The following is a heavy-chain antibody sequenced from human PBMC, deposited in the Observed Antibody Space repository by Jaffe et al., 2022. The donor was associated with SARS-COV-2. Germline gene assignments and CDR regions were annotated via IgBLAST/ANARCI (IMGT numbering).Heavy chain of an antibody. CDR1: GATFSNYA. Sequence: QVQLVQSGAEVQKPGSSVRVSCKASGATFSNYAVNWVRQAPGQGLEWMGNIIPMLGLATYGPKFQGRVTITANKSTSTAYMELSSLSPEDTALYYCSTRIVRAASEHDYWGQGTLVTVSS. CDR2: IIPMLGLA. V-gene: IGHV1-69*02. J-gene: IGHJ4*02. D-gene: IGHD1-26*01. CDR3: STRIVRAASEHDY.